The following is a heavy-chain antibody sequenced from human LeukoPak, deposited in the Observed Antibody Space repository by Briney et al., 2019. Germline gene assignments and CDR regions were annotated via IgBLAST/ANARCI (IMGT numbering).Heavy chain of an antibody. CDR2: IYHSGST. CDR1: GGSISSSSYY. CDR3: ARPTSKLGSFDY. Sequence: SETLSLTCTVSGGSISSSSYYWGWIRQPPGKGLEWIGTIYHSGSTYYNPSLKSRISISVDTSKNQFSLKLRSVTAADTAVYYCARPTSKLGSFDYWGQGTLVTVSS. D-gene: IGHD2/OR15-2a*01. J-gene: IGHJ4*02. V-gene: IGHV4-39*01.